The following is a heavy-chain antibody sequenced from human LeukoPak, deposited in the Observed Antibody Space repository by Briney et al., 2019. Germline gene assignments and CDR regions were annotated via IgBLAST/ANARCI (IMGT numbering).Heavy chain of an antibody. Sequence: GGSLRLSCVASGLTFSSYWMSWVRQAPGKGLEWVANINQDGGEKYYVDSVKGRFTISRDNSKNTLYLQMNSQRPEDTAVYYCARMWASISGTNYGMDVWGQGTTVTVSS. CDR3: ARMWASISGTNYGMDV. V-gene: IGHV3-7*01. CDR2: INQDGGEK. J-gene: IGHJ6*02. D-gene: IGHD1-20*01. CDR1: GLTFSSYW.